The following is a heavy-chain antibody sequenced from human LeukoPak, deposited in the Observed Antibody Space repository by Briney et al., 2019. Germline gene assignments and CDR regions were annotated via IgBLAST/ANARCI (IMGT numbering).Heavy chain of an antibody. CDR3: ARHDTRGSYFDY. D-gene: IGHD1-26*01. Sequence: KPGESLKISCKGSGYSFTSYWIGWGRQMTGKGLEWMGIIYPGDSDTRYSPSFQGHVTISADKSISPAYLQLSSLKASDTSMYYCARHDTRGSYFDYWGQGTLVTVSS. CDR2: IYPGDSDT. CDR1: GYSFTSYW. J-gene: IGHJ4*02. V-gene: IGHV5-51*01.